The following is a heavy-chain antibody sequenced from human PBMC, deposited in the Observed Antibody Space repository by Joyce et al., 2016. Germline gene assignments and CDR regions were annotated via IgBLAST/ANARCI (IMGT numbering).Heavy chain of an antibody. Sequence: QIQLLQSGAEVKRPGASVRVSCLTSGYTFTTSSITWVRQAPGQGLEWVGRISTFNGYTTYGQRLQGRVTMTTDTSTSAACMELRSLTSDDTAVYYCARGDYPRYFDYWGQGTLVTVSS. CDR2: ISTFNGYT. CDR3: ARGDYPRYFDY. V-gene: IGHV1-18*01. J-gene: IGHJ4*02. D-gene: IGHD3-16*01. CDR1: GYTFTTSS.